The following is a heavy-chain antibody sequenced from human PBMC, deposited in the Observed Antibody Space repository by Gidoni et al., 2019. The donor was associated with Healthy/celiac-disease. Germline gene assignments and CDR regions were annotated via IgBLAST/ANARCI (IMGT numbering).Heavy chain of an antibody. CDR3: TRDNPVARRRNDY. CDR1: GFTFGDYA. CDR2: IRSKAYGGTT. J-gene: IGHJ4*02. Sequence: EVQLVESGGGLVKPGRSLRLSCTASGFTFGDYAMSWFRQAPGKGLEWVGFIRSKAYGGTTEYAASVKGRFTISRDDSKSIAYLQMNSLKTEDTAVYYCTRDNPVARRRNDYWGQGTLVTVSS. V-gene: IGHV3-49*05. D-gene: IGHD5-12*01.